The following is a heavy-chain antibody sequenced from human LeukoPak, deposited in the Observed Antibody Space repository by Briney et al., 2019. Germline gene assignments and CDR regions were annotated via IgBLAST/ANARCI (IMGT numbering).Heavy chain of an antibody. CDR3: ARAGTLDTAMVYYFDY. Sequence: PSETLSLTCTVTSGSISGHYWSWIRQPAGKEMQWIGRIYTSGATNYNPSLKSRVTMSIDTSKKEFTLKLTSVTAADTAVYYCARAGTLDTAMVYYFDYWGQGTLVTVSS. V-gene: IGHV4-4*07. D-gene: IGHD5-18*01. CDR1: SGSISGHY. J-gene: IGHJ4*02. CDR2: IYTSGAT.